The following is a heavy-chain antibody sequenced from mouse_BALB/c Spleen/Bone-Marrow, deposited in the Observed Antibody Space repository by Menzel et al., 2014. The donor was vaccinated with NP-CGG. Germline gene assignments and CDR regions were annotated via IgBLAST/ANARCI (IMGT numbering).Heavy chain of an antibody. Sequence: EVKLMESGPELVKPGASVKISCKASGYSFTGYYMHWVKQSHVKSLEWIGRINPYNGATSYNQNFKDKASLTVDKSSSTAYMELHSLTSEDSAVYHCARYDYYGSSFFDYWGQGTTLTVSS. CDR1: GYSFTGYY. D-gene: IGHD1-1*01. CDR2: INPYNGAT. J-gene: IGHJ2*01. CDR3: ARYDYYGSSFFDY. V-gene: IGHV1-31*01.